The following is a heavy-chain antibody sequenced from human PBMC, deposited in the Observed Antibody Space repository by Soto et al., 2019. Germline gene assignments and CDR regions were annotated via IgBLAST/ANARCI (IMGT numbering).Heavy chain of an antibody. CDR2: IVVGSGNT. CDR3: AAELWSGYYKTWNYYYYGMDV. V-gene: IGHV1-58*01. J-gene: IGHJ6*02. CDR1: GFTFTSSA. D-gene: IGHD3-3*01. Sequence: AASVKVSCKASGFTFTSSAVQWVRQARGQRLEWIGWIVVGSGNTNYAQKFQERVTITRDMSTSTAYMELSSLRSEDTAVYYCAAELWSGYYKTWNYYYYGMDVWGQGTTVTVSS.